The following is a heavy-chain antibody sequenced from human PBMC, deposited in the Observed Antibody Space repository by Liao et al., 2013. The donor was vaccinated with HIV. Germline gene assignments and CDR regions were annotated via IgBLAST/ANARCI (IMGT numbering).Heavy chain of an antibody. Sequence: QVQLQQWGAGLLKPSETLSLTCXVSGGSISSGSYYWSWIRQPAGKGLEWIGRINTRGSTNYNPSLKSRVTMSVDTSKNQFSLKLSSVTAADTAVYYCARCPXSYCSSTSCYSSYYYYYYMDVWGKGTTVTVSS. CDR1: GGSISSGSYY. V-gene: IGHV4-61*02. J-gene: IGHJ6*03. CDR2: INTRGST. D-gene: IGHD2-2*02. CDR3: ARCPXSYCSSTSCYSSYYYYYYMDV.